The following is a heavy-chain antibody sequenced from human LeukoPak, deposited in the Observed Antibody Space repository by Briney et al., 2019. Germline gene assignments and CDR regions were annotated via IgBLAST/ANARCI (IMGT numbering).Heavy chain of an antibody. J-gene: IGHJ4*02. CDR2: IIPILGIA. Sequence: SVKVSCKASGGTFSSYTISWVRQAPGQGLEWMGRIIPILGIANYAQKFLGRVTITADKSTSTAYMELSSLRSEDTAVYYCAFDYYDSSGYSDYWGQGTLVTVSS. CDR1: GGTFSSYT. D-gene: IGHD3-22*01. V-gene: IGHV1-69*02. CDR3: AFDYYDSSGYSDY.